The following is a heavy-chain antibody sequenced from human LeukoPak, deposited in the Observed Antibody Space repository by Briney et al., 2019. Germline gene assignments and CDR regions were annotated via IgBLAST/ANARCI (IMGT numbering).Heavy chain of an antibody. V-gene: IGHV1-69*13. Sequence: AVKLSCKASGGTFTSYAISLVRQAPGQGLEWMGGIIPIFGTTNYEQKYQGRVTITADESTSTASMELSSLRSEDTGVYYCARAKERGLWPLRGYYYYYMYVWAKGPRSPSP. D-gene: IGHD5-24*01. CDR2: IIPIFGTT. CDR3: ARAKERGLWPLRGYYYYYMYV. CDR1: GGTFTSYA. J-gene: IGHJ6*03.